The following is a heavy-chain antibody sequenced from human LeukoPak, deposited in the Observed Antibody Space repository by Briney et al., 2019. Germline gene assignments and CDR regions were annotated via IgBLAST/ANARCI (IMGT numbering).Heavy chain of an antibody. CDR3: ARIPPCPSSTSCYSFDY. D-gene: IGHD2-2*02. V-gene: IGHV3-21*01. Sequence: AGGSLRLSCAASGFTFSSYSMNWVRQAPGKGLEWVSSISSSSSYIYYADSVKGRFTISRDNAKNSLYLQMNSLRAEDTAVYYCARIPPCPSSTSCYSFDYWGQGTLVTVSS. J-gene: IGHJ4*02. CDR2: ISSSSSYI. CDR1: GFTFSSYS.